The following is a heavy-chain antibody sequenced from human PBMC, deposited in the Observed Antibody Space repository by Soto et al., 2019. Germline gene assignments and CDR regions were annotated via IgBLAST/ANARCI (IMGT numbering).Heavy chain of an antibody. CDR1: GFTFSSYA. V-gene: IGHV3-30-3*01. Sequence: QVQLVEPGGGVVQPGRSLRLSCAASGFTFSSYAMHWVRQAPGKGLEWVAVISYDGSNKYYADSVKGRFTISRDNSKHTLYLQMNSLRAEDTAVYYCARDKDYDSSGGGFDYWGQGTLVTVSS. J-gene: IGHJ4*02. CDR3: ARDKDYDSSGGGFDY. D-gene: IGHD3-22*01. CDR2: ISYDGSNK.